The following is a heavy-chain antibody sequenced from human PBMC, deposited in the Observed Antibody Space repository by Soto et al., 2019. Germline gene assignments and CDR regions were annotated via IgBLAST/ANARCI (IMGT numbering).Heavy chain of an antibody. CDR2: ISYDGSNK. CDR1: GFTFSSYG. V-gene: IGHV3-30*18. Sequence: TGGSLRLSCAASGFTFSSYGMHWVRQAPGKGLEWVAVISYDGSNKYYADSVKGRFTISRDNSKNTLYLQMNSLRAEDTAVYYCAKDEGIVVVPGSTPPYYYGMDVWGQRTTVTVSS. CDR3: AKDEGIVVVPGSTPPYYYGMDV. J-gene: IGHJ6*02. D-gene: IGHD2-2*01.